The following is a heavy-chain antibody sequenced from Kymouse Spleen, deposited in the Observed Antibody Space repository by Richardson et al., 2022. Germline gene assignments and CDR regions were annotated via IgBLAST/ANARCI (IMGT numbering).Heavy chain of an antibody. D-gene: IGHD3-10*01. J-gene: IGHJ5*02. Sequence: QVQLQQWGAGLLKPSETLSLTCAVYGGSFSGYYWSWIRQPPGKGLEWIGEINHSGSTNYNPSLKSRVTISVDTSKNQFSLKLSSVTAADTAVYYCARAGSGSINWFDPWGQGTLVTVSS. V-gene: IGHV4-34*01. CDR3: ARAGSGSINWFDP. CDR2: INHSGST. CDR1: GGSFSGYY.